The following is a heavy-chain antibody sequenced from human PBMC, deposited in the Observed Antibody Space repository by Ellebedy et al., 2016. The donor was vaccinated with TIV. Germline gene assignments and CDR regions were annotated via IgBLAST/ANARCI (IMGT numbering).Heavy chain of an antibody. Sequence: GESLKISXAASGFTFSSYAMHWVRQAPGKGLEWVAVISYDGSNKYYADSVKGRFTISRDNAKNSVYLQMNNLRAEDTAVYYCARRYMDVWGKGTTVTVSS. CDR3: ARRYMDV. V-gene: IGHV3-30-3*01. CDR2: ISYDGSNK. J-gene: IGHJ6*03. CDR1: GFTFSSYA.